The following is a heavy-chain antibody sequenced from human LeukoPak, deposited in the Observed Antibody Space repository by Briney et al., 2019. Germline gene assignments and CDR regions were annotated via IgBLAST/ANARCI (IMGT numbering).Heavy chain of an antibody. CDR2: IKEDGNEK. D-gene: IGHD3-9*01. Sequence: GGSRRLSCEASGFTFSDYWMSWVRQAPGKGLEWVANIKEDGNEKYYVDSVKGRFTISRDNAKNAVYLQMNSLTAEDTAVYYCARGKLDFAFWGQGTLVTVSS. V-gene: IGHV3-7*01. CDR3: ARGKLDFAF. CDR1: GFTFSDYW. J-gene: IGHJ4*02.